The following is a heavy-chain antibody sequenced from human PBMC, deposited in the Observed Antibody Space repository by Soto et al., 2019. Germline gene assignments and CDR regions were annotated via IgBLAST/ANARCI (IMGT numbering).Heavy chain of an antibody. CDR2: INPNSGGT. V-gene: IGHV1-2*04. J-gene: IGHJ6*02. CDR1: GYTFTGYY. D-gene: IGHD6-13*01. Sequence: GASVKVSCKASGYTFTGYYMHWVRQAPGQGLEWMGWINPNSGGTNYAQKFQGWVTMTRDTSISTAYMELSRLRSDDTAVYYCARGGAAAGSWREVYGMDVWGQGTTVTVSS. CDR3: ARGGAAAGSWREVYGMDV.